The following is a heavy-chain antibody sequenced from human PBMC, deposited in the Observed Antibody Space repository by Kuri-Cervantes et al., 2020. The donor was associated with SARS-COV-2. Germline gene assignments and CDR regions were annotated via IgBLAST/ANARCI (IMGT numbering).Heavy chain of an antibody. V-gene: IGHV3-74*01. J-gene: IGHJ3*02. Sequence: GGSLRLSCAASGFTFSSYWMHWVRQAPGKGLVWVSRINSDGSSTSYADSVKGRFTISRDNAQNAVYLHMKSLRADDTAVYYCARVRAMDMWGQGTMVTVSS. CDR2: INSDGSST. CDR1: GFTFSSYW. D-gene: IGHD2-2*01. CDR3: ARVRAMDM.